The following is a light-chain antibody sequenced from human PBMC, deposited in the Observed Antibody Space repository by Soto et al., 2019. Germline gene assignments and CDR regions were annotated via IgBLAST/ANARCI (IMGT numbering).Light chain of an antibody. Sequence: EIVLTQSPGTLSWSPGERATVSVRASQSVSSYLAWYQQKPGQAPRLLIYDASKRATGIPARFSGSGSGTDFTLTISRLEPEDFAVYYCQQFSSYPLTFGGGTKVDIK. V-gene: IGKV3-11*01. J-gene: IGKJ4*01. CDR2: DAS. CDR3: QQFSSYPLT. CDR1: QSVSSY.